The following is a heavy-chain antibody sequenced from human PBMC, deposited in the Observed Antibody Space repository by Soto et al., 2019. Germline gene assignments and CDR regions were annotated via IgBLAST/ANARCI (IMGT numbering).Heavy chain of an antibody. CDR1: GGTFSSYA. D-gene: IGHD2-15*01. J-gene: IGHJ4*02. V-gene: IGHV1-69*01. CDR2: IIPIFGTA. CDR3: ARADSGGVYCSGGSCYGGFDY. Sequence: QVQLVQSGAEVKKPGSSVKVSCKASGGTFSSYAISWVRQAPGQGLEWMGGIIPIFGTANYAQKFQGRVTITADESTGTAYMELSSLRSEDTAVYYCARADSGGVYCSGGSCYGGFDYWGQGTLVTVSS.